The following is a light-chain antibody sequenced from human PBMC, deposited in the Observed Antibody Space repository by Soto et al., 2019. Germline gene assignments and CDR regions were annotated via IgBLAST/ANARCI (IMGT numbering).Light chain of an antibody. Sequence: QSALTQPASVSGSPGQSITISCTGTSSDVGSYNLVSWYQQHPGKAPKLMIYEGSKRPSGVSNRFSGSKSGNTASLTISGLQAEDEADYYCCSYAGISTCLWVFGGGTKVPS. CDR1: SSDVGSYNL. CDR2: EGS. J-gene: IGLJ3*02. V-gene: IGLV2-23*01. CDR3: CSYAGISTCLWV.